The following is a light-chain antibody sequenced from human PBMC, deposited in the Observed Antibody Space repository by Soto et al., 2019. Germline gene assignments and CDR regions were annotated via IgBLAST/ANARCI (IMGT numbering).Light chain of an antibody. Sequence: IVMTQSPDSLAVSLGERATINCKSSQSVLYSSNNKNYLAWYQQKPGQPPKLLIYWASTRESGVPDRFSGSGSGTYFTLTISSLHAEDVAVYYCQQYYSTPWTFGPGTKVEIK. CDR1: QSVLYSSNNKNY. CDR3: QQYYSTPWT. V-gene: IGKV4-1*01. CDR2: WAS. J-gene: IGKJ1*01.